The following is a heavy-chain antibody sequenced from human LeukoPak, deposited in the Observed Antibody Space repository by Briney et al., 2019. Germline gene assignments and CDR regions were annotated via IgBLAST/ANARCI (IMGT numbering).Heavy chain of an antibody. CDR2: IYYSGST. D-gene: IGHD3-22*01. CDR3: ARQMITSYYYDSSGSRVFDI. J-gene: IGHJ3*02. Sequence: SETLSLTCTVSGGSISSSSYYWGWIRQPPGKGLEWIGSIYYSGSTYYNPSLKSRVTISVDTSKNQFSLKLSSVTAADTAVYYCARQMITSYYYDSSGSRVFDIWGQGTMVTVSS. V-gene: IGHV4-39*01. CDR1: GGSISSSSYY.